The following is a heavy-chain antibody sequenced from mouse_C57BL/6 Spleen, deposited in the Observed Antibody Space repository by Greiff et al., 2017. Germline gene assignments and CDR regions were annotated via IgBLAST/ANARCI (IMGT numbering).Heavy chain of an antibody. V-gene: IGHV1-9*01. CDR3: AREQRLAY. D-gene: IGHD6-1*01. Sequence: VQLVESGAELMKPGASVKLSCKASGYTFTGYWIEWVKQRPGHGLEWIGEILPGSGSTNYNEKFKGKATFTVDTSSNTAYMQLSSLTTEDSAIYYCAREQRLAYWGQGTLVTVSA. J-gene: IGHJ3*01. CDR1: GYTFTGYW. CDR2: ILPGSGST.